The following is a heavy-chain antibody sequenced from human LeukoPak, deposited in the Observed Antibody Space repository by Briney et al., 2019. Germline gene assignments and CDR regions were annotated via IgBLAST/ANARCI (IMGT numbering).Heavy chain of an antibody. V-gene: IGHV1-46*02. J-gene: IGHJ4*02. CDR1: GYTFNTYY. CDR3: TRELGGSYNDF. D-gene: IGHD1-26*01. CDR2: SNPTGGRT. Sequence: ASVKVSCKASGYTFNTYYMHWVRQAPGQGLGWMGVSNPTGGRTTYAQEFQGRISMTRDTSTSTVFMELSSLKSEDTAVYYCTRELGGSYNDFWGQGTLVTVSS.